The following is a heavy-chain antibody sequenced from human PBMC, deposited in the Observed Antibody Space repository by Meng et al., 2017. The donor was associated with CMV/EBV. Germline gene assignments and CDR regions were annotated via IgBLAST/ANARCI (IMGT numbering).Heavy chain of an antibody. D-gene: IGHD2-2*01. J-gene: IGHJ5*02. V-gene: IGHV3-21*01. CDR1: GFTFSSYS. CDR2: ISSSSSYI. CDR3: ARDVGIVVVPAALDP. Sequence: GESLKISCAASGFTFSSYSMNWVRQAPGKGLEWVSSISSSSSYIYYADSVKGRFTISRDNAKSSLYLQMNSLRAEDTAVYYCARDVGIVVVPAALDPWGQGTLVTVSS.